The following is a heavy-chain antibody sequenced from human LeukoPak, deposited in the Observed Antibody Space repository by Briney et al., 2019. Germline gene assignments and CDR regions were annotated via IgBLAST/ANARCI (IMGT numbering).Heavy chain of an antibody. CDR3: AKDLRGCSSTSCYPGY. V-gene: IGHV3-30*18. D-gene: IGHD2-2*01. CDR1: GFTFSSYG. Sequence: GGSLRLSGAASGFTFSSYGMHWVRQAPGKGLEWVAVISYDGSNKYFADSVKGRFTISRDNSKNTLYLQMNSLRAEDTAVYYCAKDLRGCSSTSCYPGYWGQGTLVTVSS. CDR2: ISYDGSNK. J-gene: IGHJ4*02.